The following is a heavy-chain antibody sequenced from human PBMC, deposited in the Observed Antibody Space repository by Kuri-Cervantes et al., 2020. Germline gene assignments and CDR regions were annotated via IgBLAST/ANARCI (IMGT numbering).Heavy chain of an antibody. J-gene: IGHJ2*01. CDR1: GGSISSYY. D-gene: IGHD6-19*01. V-gene: IGHV4-59*01. CDR3: ARDWRGSGDQYPFDL. Sequence: GSLRLSCTVSGGSISSYYWSWIRQPPGKGLEWIGYIYYSGSINYNPSLKSRDTISIDTSKHQFSLKLNSVTAADTAVYYCARDWRGSGDQYPFDLWGRGTLVTVSS. CDR2: IYYSGSI.